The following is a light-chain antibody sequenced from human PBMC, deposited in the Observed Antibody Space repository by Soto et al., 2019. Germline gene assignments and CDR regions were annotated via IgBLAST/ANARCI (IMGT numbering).Light chain of an antibody. Sequence: DIQMTHSPSTLSASVGDRATITCRASQTISNWLAWYQQRPGKAPQLLISDASRLESGVPSRFSGSGSGTEFTLTISSLQPDDSATYYCQQYKSYSPRTFGQGTKVDIK. CDR3: QQYKSYSPRT. CDR1: QTISNW. J-gene: IGKJ1*01. CDR2: DAS. V-gene: IGKV1-5*01.